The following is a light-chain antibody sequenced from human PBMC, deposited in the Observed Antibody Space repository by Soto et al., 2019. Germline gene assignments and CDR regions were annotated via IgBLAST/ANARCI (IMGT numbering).Light chain of an antibody. Sequence: SYELTQPPSVSVAPGKTARVTCGGDNIGGKSVHWYQQKPGQAPILIIYYDYNRPSGIPERFSGSNSGNTATLTISRVEAGDEADYYCQLWDSSGDYVFGTATKLTVL. CDR1: NIGGKS. J-gene: IGLJ1*01. V-gene: IGLV3-21*04. CDR2: YDY. CDR3: QLWDSSGDYV.